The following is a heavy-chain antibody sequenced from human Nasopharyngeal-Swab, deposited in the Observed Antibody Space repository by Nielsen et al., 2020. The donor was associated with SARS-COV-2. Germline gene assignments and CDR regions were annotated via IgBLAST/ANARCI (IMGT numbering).Heavy chain of an antibody. CDR2: IKQDGSEK. CDR1: GFTFRGYS. Sequence: LSLTCAASGFTFRGYSMSWVRQAPGKGLEWVANIKQDGSEKYYVDSVEGRFTISRDSAKNSLFLQMNSLRAEDTAVYYCARDSSGWYPDLDYWGQGTLVTASS. CDR3: ARDSSGWYPDLDY. J-gene: IGHJ4*02. V-gene: IGHV3-7*01. D-gene: IGHD6-19*01.